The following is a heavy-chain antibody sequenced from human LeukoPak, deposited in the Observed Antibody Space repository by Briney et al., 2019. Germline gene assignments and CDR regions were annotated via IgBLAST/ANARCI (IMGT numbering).Heavy chain of an antibody. D-gene: IGHD3-22*01. CDR2: IYTSGST. CDR3: ARTPQGYYDSSGYPMYYFDY. J-gene: IGHJ4*02. CDR1: GGSISSYY. V-gene: IGHV4-4*07. Sequence: PSGTLSLTCTVAGGSISSYYWSWIRQPAGKGLEWIGRIYTSGSTNYNPSLKSRVTMSVDTSKNQFSLKLSSVTAADTAVYYCARTPQGYYDSSGYPMYYFDYWGQGTLVTVSS.